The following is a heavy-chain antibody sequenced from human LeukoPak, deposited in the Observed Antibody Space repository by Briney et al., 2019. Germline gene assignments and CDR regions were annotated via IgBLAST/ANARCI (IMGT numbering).Heavy chain of an antibody. CDR1: GYTFTNYG. Sequence: GASVKVSCKASGYTFTNYGISWVRQAPGQGPEWMGWISAYSGNTNYAQKLQGRVTMTTDTSASTVYMELRSLRSDDTAVYFCARAHCSSTTCYFDYWGQGTLVTVSS. V-gene: IGHV1-18*01. CDR3: ARAHCSSTTCYFDY. D-gene: IGHD2-2*01. CDR2: ISAYSGNT. J-gene: IGHJ4*02.